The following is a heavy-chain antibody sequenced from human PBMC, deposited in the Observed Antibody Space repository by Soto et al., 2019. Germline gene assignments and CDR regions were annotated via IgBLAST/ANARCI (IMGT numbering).Heavy chain of an antibody. V-gene: IGHV5-51*01. CDR1: GYSFTSYW. CDR3: ATNIVVVPAATGRAFDI. J-gene: IGHJ3*02. D-gene: IGHD2-2*01. Sequence: GESLKISCKGSGYSFTSYWTGWVRQMPGKGLEWMGIIYPGDSDTRYSPSFQGQVTISADKSISTAYLQWSSLKASDTAMYYCATNIVVVPAATGRAFDIWGQGTMVTVSS. CDR2: IYPGDSDT.